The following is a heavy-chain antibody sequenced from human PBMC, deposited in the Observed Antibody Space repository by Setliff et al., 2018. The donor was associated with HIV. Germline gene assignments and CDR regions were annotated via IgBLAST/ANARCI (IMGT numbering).Heavy chain of an antibody. D-gene: IGHD5-18*01. CDR2: INPNGGST. V-gene: IGHV1-46*01. CDR1: GYSFTTCF. CDR3: ARGGPGSSFGYDWFDP. Sequence: ASVKVSCKASGYSFTTCFIHWVRQAPGQGPEWMGIINPNGGSTNYAQKFQGRVAMTADTSTNTVYMELSSLRSEDTAIYYCARGGPGSSFGYDWFDPWGQGTPVTVSS. J-gene: IGHJ5*02.